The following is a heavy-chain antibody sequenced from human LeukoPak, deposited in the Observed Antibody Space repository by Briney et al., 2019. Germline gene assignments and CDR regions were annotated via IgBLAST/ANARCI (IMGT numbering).Heavy chain of an antibody. J-gene: IGHJ6*03. CDR2: ISGSGGST. Sequence: GGSLRLSCAASGFTFSNAWMNWVRQAPGKGLEWVSAISGSGGSTYYADSVKGRFTISRDNSKDTLYLQMNSLRAEDTAVYYCAKSAYCSGGSCLHTRSGAYYYYYMDVWGKGTTVTVSS. D-gene: IGHD2-15*01. CDR1: GFTFSNAW. CDR3: AKSAYCSGGSCLHTRSGAYYYYYMDV. V-gene: IGHV3-23*01.